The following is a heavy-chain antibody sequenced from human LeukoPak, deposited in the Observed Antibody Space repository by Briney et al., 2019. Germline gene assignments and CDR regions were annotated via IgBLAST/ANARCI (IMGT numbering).Heavy chain of an antibody. CDR1: GFSLSNYW. J-gene: IGHJ6*02. D-gene: IGHD3-10*01. CDR3: AWYGVTHGLDV. V-gene: IGHV3-7*01. Sequence: GGSLRLSCAASGFSLSNYWMSWVRLAPGKGLEWVANINQDGSDKYYVDSVMGRFTISKDNAKNSVYLQMNSLRPEDTAIYYCAWYGVTHGLDVWGHGTTVTVSS. CDR2: INQDGSDK.